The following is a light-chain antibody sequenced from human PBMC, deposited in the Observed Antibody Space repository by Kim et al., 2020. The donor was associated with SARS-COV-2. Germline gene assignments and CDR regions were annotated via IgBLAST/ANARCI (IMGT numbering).Light chain of an antibody. CDR1: NSGSKS. CDR2: YVN. CDR3: QMWESSSAQLV. Sequence: SYELTQPPSVSVDPGKPARITCGGNNSGSKSVHWYQQKPGQAPVLVIYYVNDRTSGIPERFDGSNSGNTATLTISRVEADDEADHYCQMWESSSAQLVFAGGTHLTFL. V-gene: IGLV3-21*01. J-gene: IGLJ3*02.